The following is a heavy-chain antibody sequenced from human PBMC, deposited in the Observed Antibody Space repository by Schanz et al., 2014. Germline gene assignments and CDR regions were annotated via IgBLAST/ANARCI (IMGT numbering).Heavy chain of an antibody. CDR2: ISYEGNDK. J-gene: IGHJ4*02. D-gene: IGHD3-9*01. CDR3: ARGVARERYSDWLELDY. V-gene: IGHV3-30*04. CDR1: GFTFSTCA. Sequence: QVQLVESGGGVVQPGRSLRLSCAASGFTFSTCAMHWVRQAPGKGLEWVAVISYEGNDKYYGDSVKGRFTISRDSPKNRLYLQMNSLRPEDSGVYYGARGVARERYSDWLELDYWGQGTLVTVSS.